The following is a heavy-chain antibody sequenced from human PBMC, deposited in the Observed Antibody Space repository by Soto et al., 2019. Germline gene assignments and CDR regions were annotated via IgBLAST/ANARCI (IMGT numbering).Heavy chain of an antibody. CDR1: GFTFSSFA. Sequence: EVQLLESGGGLVQPGGSLRLSCAASGFTFSSFAMSWVRQAPGKGLEWVSSSSVSGGSTYYADSVKGWFTISRDNSKNTLFLQMNSLRDEDTAVYYCAKDFGGIILVAAAPLEVLAFDIWGQGTMVTVSS. V-gene: IGHV3-23*01. CDR3: AKDFGGIILVAAAPLEVLAFDI. J-gene: IGHJ3*02. D-gene: IGHD2-15*01. CDR2: SSVSGGST.